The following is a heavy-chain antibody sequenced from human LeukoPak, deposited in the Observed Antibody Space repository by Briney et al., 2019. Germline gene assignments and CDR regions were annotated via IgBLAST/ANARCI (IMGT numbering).Heavy chain of an antibody. CDR2: IYSGGST. J-gene: IGHJ1*01. Sequence: PGGSLRLSCAASGFTVSSNYMSWVRQAPGKGLEWVSVIYSGGSTYYADSVKGRFTISRDNSKNTLYLQMNSLRAEDTAVYYCARDRSLAYSGTDGGSQHWGQGTLVTVSS. V-gene: IGHV3-66*01. D-gene: IGHD1-26*01. CDR3: ARDRSLAYSGTDGGSQH. CDR1: GFTVSSNY.